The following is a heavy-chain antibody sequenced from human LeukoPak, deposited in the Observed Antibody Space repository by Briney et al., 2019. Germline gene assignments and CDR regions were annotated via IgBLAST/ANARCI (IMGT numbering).Heavy chain of an antibody. CDR1: GGSISRYY. D-gene: IGHD2-21*02. CDR2: IYYNGISGST. Sequence: PSETLSLICTVSGGSISRYYWSWIRQPPGKGLDWIGYIYYNGISGSTNYNPSLNSRVTISADMSKKQFSLKLSSVTAADTAVYYCARALNDYYFDYWGQGALVTVSS. V-gene: IGHV4-59*01. CDR3: ARALNDYYFDY. J-gene: IGHJ4*02.